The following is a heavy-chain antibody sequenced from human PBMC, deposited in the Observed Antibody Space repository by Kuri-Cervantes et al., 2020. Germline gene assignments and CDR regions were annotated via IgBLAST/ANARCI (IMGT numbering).Heavy chain of an antibody. Sequence: GGSLRLSCAASGFTFSSYGMSWVRQAPGKGLEWVSAISGSDGSTYYADSVKGRFTISRDNSKNTLYLQMNSLRAEDTAVYYCTTEHHYYDSSGYRRYDAFDIWGQGTMVTVSS. CDR1: GFTFSSYG. J-gene: IGHJ3*02. CDR3: TTEHHYYDSSGYRRYDAFDI. V-gene: IGHV3-23*01. D-gene: IGHD3-22*01. CDR2: ISGSDGST.